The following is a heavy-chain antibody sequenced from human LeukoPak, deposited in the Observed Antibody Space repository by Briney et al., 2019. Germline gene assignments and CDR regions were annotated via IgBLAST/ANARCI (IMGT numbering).Heavy chain of an antibody. J-gene: IGHJ4*02. D-gene: IGHD1-1*01. CDR3: AGGARYSYFDY. CDR2: ISGSGSST. Sequence: AGASLRLSCAASGFIFIDYGMSWVRQAPGKGLEWVSVISGSGSSTYYADSVKGRFTISRDNSKNTLFLQMNSLRAEDTAVYYCAGGARYSYFDYWGQGTLVTVSS. CDR1: GFIFIDYG. V-gene: IGHV3-23*01.